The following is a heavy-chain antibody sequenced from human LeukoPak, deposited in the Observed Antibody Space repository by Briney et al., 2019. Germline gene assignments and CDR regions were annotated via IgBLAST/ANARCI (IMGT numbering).Heavy chain of an antibody. J-gene: IGHJ6*03. CDR3: ARGITMVRGVIPYYMDV. V-gene: IGHV4-59*01. Sequence: PSETLSLTCTVSGGSISSYYWSWIRQPPGKGLEWIGYIYYSGSTNYNPSLKSRVTISVDTSKNQFSLKLSSVTAADTAVYYCARGITMVRGVIPYYMDVWGKGTTVTVSS. CDR2: IYYSGST. D-gene: IGHD3-10*01. CDR1: GGSISSYY.